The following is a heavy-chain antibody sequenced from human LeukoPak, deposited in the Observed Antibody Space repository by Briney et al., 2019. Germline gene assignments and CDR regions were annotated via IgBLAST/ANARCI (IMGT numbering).Heavy chain of an antibody. CDR1: GYSISSGCY. J-gene: IGHJ4*02. Sequence: PSETLSLTCTVSGYSISSGCYCCWIRQPPRKGLEWIGSSYHSGSTYYYTSLQSRVTISVDKSKKHLSLMLRSVTAADTAVYYCARAPATAFDYWGQGTLVTVSS. V-gene: IGHV4-38-2*02. CDR2: SYHSGST. D-gene: IGHD4-17*01. CDR3: ARAPATAFDY.